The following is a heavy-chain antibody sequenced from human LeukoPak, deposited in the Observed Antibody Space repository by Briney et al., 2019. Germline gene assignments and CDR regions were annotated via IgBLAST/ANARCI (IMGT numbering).Heavy chain of an antibody. D-gene: IGHD2-2*01. V-gene: IGHV3-49*04. CDR3: TREYQLLKDYYYYYGMDV. J-gene: IGHJ6*02. Sequence: GGSLRLSCTASGFTFGDYAMSWVRQAPGKGLEWVGFIRSKAYGGTTEYAASVKGRFTIPRDNSKTIAYLQMNSLKTEDTAVYYCTREYQLLKDYYYYYGMDVWGQGTTVTVSS. CDR1: GFTFGDYA. CDR2: IRSKAYGGTT.